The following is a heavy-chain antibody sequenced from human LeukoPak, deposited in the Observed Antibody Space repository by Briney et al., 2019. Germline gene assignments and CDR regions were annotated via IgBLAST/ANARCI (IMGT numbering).Heavy chain of an antibody. V-gene: IGHV4-59*11. CDR3: ASDSISINAFDA. Sequence: SETLSLTCTVSGGSFTTHYWSWIRQPPGKGLEWIGYISYIGSTNYNPSLKSRVTISIDTYKNEVSLMLPSVTAADTAVYYCASDSISINAFDAWGQGTLVTVSS. CDR2: ISYIGST. CDR1: GGSFTTHY. J-gene: IGHJ3*01. D-gene: IGHD3-10*01.